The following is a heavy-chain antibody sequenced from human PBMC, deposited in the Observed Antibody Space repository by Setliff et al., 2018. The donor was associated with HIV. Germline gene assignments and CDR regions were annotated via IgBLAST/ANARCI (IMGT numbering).Heavy chain of an antibody. J-gene: IGHJ4*02. Sequence: ASVKVSCKASGYTFTDYYFHWVRQAPGQGLEWMGWINPKFGGTLYAQKFQGRVTMTRDMSISTVYVELSSLSSDDTAIYYCARDLSTHWSGYSLGYWGQGTLVTV. V-gene: IGHV1-2*02. CDR3: ARDLSTHWSGYSLGY. CDR1: GYTFTDYY. D-gene: IGHD3-3*01. CDR2: INPKFGGT.